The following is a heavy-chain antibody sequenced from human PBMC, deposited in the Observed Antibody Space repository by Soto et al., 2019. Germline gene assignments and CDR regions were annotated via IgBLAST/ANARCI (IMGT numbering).Heavy chain of an antibody. CDR3: ARGGGSDSFDY. V-gene: IGHV4-30-2*01. CDR2: INHLETT. Sequence: SETLSLTCTVSGASITYGGYSWSWIRQTPGKGLEWIGYINHLETTFYNPSFESRPTLSIDRAKNQFSLNLNSMSAADRAVYFCARGGGSDSFDYWGQGILVTVSS. J-gene: IGHJ4*02. D-gene: IGHD1-26*01. CDR1: GASITYGGYS.